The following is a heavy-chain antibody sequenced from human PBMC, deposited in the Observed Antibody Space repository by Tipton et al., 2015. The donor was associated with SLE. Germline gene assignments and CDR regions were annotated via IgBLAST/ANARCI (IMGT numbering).Heavy chain of an antibody. J-gene: IGHJ4*02. CDR1: GFTFSSYW. V-gene: IGHV3-53*01. CDR2: IYTGGST. D-gene: IGHD2-2*01. CDR3: ARGGRTAMRY. Sequence: SLRLSCAASGFTFSSYWMSWVRQAPGKGLEWVSVIYTGGSTNYADSVKGRFTTSRGNSKNTLYLHMNSLRAEDTAVYYCARGGRTAMRYWGQGTLVTVSS.